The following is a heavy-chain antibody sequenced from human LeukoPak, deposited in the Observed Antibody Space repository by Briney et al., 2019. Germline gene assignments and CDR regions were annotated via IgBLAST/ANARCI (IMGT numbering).Heavy chain of an antibody. CDR3: AKIWCGEPEY. V-gene: IGHV3-30*18. CDR1: GFTFSSYG. J-gene: IGHJ4*02. D-gene: IGHD3-10*01. Sequence: PGGSLRLSCAASGFTFSSYGMHWVRQAPGKGREWVAVISYDGSSKYYADSVKGRYTIARDNYKNTLYLQMNSLRAEDTAVYYCAKIWCGEPEYWGQGTLVSVSS. CDR2: ISYDGSSK.